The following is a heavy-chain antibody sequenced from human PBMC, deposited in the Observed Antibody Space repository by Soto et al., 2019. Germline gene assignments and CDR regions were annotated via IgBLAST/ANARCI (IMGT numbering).Heavy chain of an antibody. J-gene: IGHJ4*02. D-gene: IGHD5-18*01. CDR2: IKQDGSEK. CDR1: GFTFSSYW. Sequence: EVQLVESGGGLVQPGGSLRLSCAASGFTFSSYWMSWVRQAPGKGLEWVANIKQDGSEKYYVDSVKGRFTISRDNAKNSLYLQMSSLRAEDTAVYYCARDGRGYSYGYWVYWGQGTLVTVSS. CDR3: ARDGRGYSYGYWVY. V-gene: IGHV3-7*01.